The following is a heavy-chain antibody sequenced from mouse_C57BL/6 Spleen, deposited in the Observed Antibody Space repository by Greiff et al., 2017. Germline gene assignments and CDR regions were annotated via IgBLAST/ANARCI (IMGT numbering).Heavy chain of an antibody. Sequence: VQLQQPGAELVMPGASVKLSCKASGYTFTSYWMHWVKQRPGQGLEWIGEIDPSDSYTNYNQKFKGKSTLTVDKSSSTAYMQLSSLTSEDSAVYYCALTTVVATGFDYWGQGTTLTVSS. J-gene: IGHJ2*01. CDR2: IDPSDSYT. CDR3: ALTTVVATGFDY. V-gene: IGHV1-69*01. D-gene: IGHD1-1*01. CDR1: GYTFTSYW.